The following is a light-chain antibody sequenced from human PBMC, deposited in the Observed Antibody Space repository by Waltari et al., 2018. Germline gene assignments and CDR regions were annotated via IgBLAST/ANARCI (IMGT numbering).Light chain of an antibody. CDR1: QSVLSRSDSKNF. Sequence: DIVITQSPASLAVSLGARATINCKSSQSVLSRSDSKNFLAWYQQKPGQSPKLLIHWASTRESGVPDRFSGSGSGTDFALTISTLQGEDVAVYYCQQYYSTPPTFGQGTKVEIK. CDR2: WAS. J-gene: IGKJ1*01. CDR3: QQYYSTPPT. V-gene: IGKV4-1*01.